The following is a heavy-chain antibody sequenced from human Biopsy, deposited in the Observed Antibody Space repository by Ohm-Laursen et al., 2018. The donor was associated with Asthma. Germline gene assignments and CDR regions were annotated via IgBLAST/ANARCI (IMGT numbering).Heavy chain of an antibody. CDR2: VSYDGGVV. V-gene: IGHV3-30-3*02. CDR1: GFVFRSHA. CDR3: AKRRGYSDLTDFDH. Sequence: SLRLSCAASGFVFRSHAMHWVRQAPGKGLEWVAVVSYDGGVVHYANSMKGRFTISRDNAKSTLYLQMNRLRTDDTAVYFCAKRRGYSDLTDFDHWGQGTLVTVSS. D-gene: IGHD3-3*01. J-gene: IGHJ4*02.